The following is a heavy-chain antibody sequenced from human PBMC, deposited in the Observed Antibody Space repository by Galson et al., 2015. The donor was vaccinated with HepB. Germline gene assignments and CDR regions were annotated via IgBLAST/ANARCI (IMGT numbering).Heavy chain of an antibody. Sequence: ETLSLTCTVSGGSISSYYWSWIRQPPGKGLEWIGYIYYSGSTNYNPSLKSRVTISVDTSKNQFSLKLSSVTAADTAVYYCARGGGSGDLGYYYGMDVWGQGTTVTVSS. CDR3: ARGGGSGDLGYYYGMDV. D-gene: IGHD3-22*01. V-gene: IGHV4-59*08. CDR2: IYYSGST. J-gene: IGHJ6*02. CDR1: GGSISSYY.